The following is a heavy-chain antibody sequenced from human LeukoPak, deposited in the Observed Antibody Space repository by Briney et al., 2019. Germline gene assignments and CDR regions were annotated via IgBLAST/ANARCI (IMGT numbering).Heavy chain of an antibody. V-gene: IGHV4-34*01. CDR3: AREVRGSYYTDY. CDR1: GGSFSGYY. D-gene: IGHD1-26*01. CDR2: INHSGST. Sequence: SETLSLTCAVYGGSFSGYYWSWIRQPPGKGLEWIGEINHSGSTNYNPSLKSRVTISVDTSKNQFSLKLSSVTAADTAVYYCAREVRGSYYTDYWGQGTLVTVSS. J-gene: IGHJ4*02.